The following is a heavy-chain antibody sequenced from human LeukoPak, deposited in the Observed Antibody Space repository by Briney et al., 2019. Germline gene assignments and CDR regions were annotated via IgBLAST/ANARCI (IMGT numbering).Heavy chain of an antibody. CDR1: GGTFSSYA. CDR3: ARDRGHYDILTGYWNYFDY. V-gene: IGHV7-4-1*02. D-gene: IGHD3-9*01. CDR2: INTNTGNP. Sequence: ASVKVSCKASGGTFSSYAISWVRQAPGQGLEWMGWINTNTGNPTYAQGFTGRFVFSLDTSVSTAYLQISSLKAEDTAVYYCARDRGHYDILTGYWNYFDYWGQGTLVTVSS. J-gene: IGHJ4*02.